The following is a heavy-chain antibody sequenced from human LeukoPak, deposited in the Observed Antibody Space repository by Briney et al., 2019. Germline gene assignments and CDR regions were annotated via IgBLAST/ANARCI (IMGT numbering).Heavy chain of an antibody. CDR1: GGSISSYY. Sequence: SETLSLTCNVSGGSISSYYWSWIRQPPGQGLEWIGYIYYSGSTNYNPSLKSRVTISVDTSKNQFSLKLSSVTAADTAVYYCARVLSSGWYGYYYYGMDVWGQGTTVTVSS. D-gene: IGHD6-19*01. CDR3: ARVLSSGWYGYYYYGMDV. J-gene: IGHJ6*02. V-gene: IGHV4-59*01. CDR2: IYYSGST.